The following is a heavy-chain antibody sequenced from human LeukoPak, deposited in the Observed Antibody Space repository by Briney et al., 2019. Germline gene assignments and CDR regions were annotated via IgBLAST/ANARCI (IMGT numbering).Heavy chain of an antibody. CDR3: AFLPTVVTPAAFDI. J-gene: IGHJ3*02. CDR1: GFTFSSYA. Sequence: PGASLRLSCAASGFTFSSYAMSWVRQAPGKGLEWVSAISGSGGSTYYADSVKGRFTISRDNSKNTLCLQMNSLRAEDTAVYYCAFLPTVVTPAAFDIWGQGTMVTVSS. D-gene: IGHD4-23*01. CDR2: ISGSGGST. V-gene: IGHV3-23*01.